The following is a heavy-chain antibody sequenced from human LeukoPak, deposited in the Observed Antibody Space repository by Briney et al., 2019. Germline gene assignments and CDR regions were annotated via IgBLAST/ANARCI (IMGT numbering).Heavy chain of an antibody. D-gene: IGHD2-2*01. V-gene: IGHV3-30-3*01. Sequence: GGSLRLSCAASGFTFSSYAMHWVRQAPGKGLEWVAVISYDGSNKYYADSVKGRFTISRDNAKKSLYLQMNSLRAEDTAVYYCARDGLRVVPAYWWFDPWGQGTLVTVSS. CDR3: ARDGLRVVPAYWWFDP. J-gene: IGHJ5*02. CDR2: ISYDGSNK. CDR1: GFTFSSYA.